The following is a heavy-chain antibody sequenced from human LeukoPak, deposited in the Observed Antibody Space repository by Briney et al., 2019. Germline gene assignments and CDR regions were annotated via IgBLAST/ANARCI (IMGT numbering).Heavy chain of an antibody. CDR1: GFTFSTYW. CDR2: IKQDGSEK. J-gene: IGHJ4*02. Sequence: PGGSLRLSCAASGFTFSTYWMSWVRQAPGKGLEWVANIKQDGSEKYYVDSVKGRFTISRDNAKNSLYLQMNSLRDEDTAIYYCARAVGYFWSGPRYDYWGQGTLVTVSS. CDR3: ARAVGYFWSGPRYDY. D-gene: IGHD3-3*01. V-gene: IGHV3-7*01.